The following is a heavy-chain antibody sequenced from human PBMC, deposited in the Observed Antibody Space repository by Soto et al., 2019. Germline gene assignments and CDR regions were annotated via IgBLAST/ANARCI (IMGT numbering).Heavy chain of an antibody. CDR3: VRLGGYNEIDF. CDR2: TDVDGSVT. D-gene: IGHD5-12*01. J-gene: IGHJ4*02. Sequence: EVQLVESGGGLLQPGGSLRLSCAASGFSLGSYSMDWVRQAPRKGLVWVARTDVDGSVTAYADSVKGRFTISRDNGENTLYLQMTSLRVEDTAVYYCVRLGGYNEIDFWGQGTLVTVSS. V-gene: IGHV3-74*01. CDR1: GFSLGSYS.